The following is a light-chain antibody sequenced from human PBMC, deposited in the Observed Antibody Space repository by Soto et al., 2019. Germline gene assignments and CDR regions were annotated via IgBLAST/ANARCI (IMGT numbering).Light chain of an antibody. J-gene: IGKJ1*01. CDR2: GAS. Sequence: EIVMTQSPATLSGSPGERATLSCRASQSVSSNLAWYQQKPGQAPRLLIYGASTRATGIPARFSGSGSGTEFTLTISSLQSEDFAVYYCQQYKNWPPLTFGQGTKVEIK. CDR1: QSVSSN. CDR3: QQYKNWPPLT. V-gene: IGKV3-15*01.